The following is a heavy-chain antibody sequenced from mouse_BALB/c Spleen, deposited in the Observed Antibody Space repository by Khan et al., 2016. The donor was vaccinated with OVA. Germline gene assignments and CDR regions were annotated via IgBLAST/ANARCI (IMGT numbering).Heavy chain of an antibody. CDR3: ARGGLPFAY. D-gene: IGHD2-13*01. CDR1: GFSLSSFG. Sequence: QIQLVQSGPGLVQPSQSLSITCTVTGFSLSSFGVHWVRQSPGKGLEWLGVIWSGGSTDFNAAFISRLSISKDNSKSQVFFKMNSLQTNDSAIYXCARGGLPFAYWGQGTLVTVSA. CDR2: IWSGGST. V-gene: IGHV2-2*02. J-gene: IGHJ3*01.